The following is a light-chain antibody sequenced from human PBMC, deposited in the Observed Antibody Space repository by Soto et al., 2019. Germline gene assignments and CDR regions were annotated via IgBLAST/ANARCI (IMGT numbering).Light chain of an antibody. V-gene: IGKV1-9*01. Sequence: DIQLTQCPSFLSASVGDRVTITCRASQDISTYLAWYQQKPGKAPKLMIYESSTLQNGVPSRFSGRGSGTDFTLTISGLLPEDFATYHCQHLNTLPFTLGQGTRLEIK. CDR1: QDISTY. CDR2: ESS. CDR3: QHLNTLPFT. J-gene: IGKJ5*01.